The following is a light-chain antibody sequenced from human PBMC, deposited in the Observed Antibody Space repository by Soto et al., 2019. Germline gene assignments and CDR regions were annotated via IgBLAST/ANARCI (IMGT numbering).Light chain of an antibody. CDR1: QSVSSN. J-gene: IGKJ1*01. Sequence: EIVMTQSPATPSVSPGERATLSCRASQSVSSNLAWYQQKPGQAPRLLIYGASTRATGIPARFSGSGSGTEFTLTISSLQSEDFAVYYCQQYSNWPLWTFGQGTKVEIK. V-gene: IGKV3-15*01. CDR2: GAS. CDR3: QQYSNWPLWT.